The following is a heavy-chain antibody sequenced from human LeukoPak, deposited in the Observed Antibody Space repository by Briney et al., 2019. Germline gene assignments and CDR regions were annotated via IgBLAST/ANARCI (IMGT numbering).Heavy chain of an antibody. Sequence: GGSLRLSCAASGFTFSSSAMNWVRQAPGKGLEWVSSISSSSGYIYYADSVKGRFTISRDNAKNSLYLQMNSLRAEDTAVYYCARDRGDGYNDFDYWGQGTLVTVSS. J-gene: IGHJ4*02. CDR2: ISSSSGYI. CDR3: ARDRGDGYNDFDY. CDR1: GFTFSSSA. V-gene: IGHV3-21*01. D-gene: IGHD5-24*01.